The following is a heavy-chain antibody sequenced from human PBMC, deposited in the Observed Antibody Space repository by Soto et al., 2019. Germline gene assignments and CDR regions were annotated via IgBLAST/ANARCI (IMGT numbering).Heavy chain of an antibody. V-gene: IGHV1-69*02. Sequence: SVKVSCKASGGTFSSYTISWVRQAPGQGLEWMGRIIPILGIANYAQRFQGRVTITADKSTSTAYMELSSLRSEDTAVYYCARVGSSGSRGPWGQGTLVIVSS. D-gene: IGHD6-25*01. CDR1: GGTFSSYT. CDR2: IIPILGIA. CDR3: ARVGSSGSRGP. J-gene: IGHJ5*02.